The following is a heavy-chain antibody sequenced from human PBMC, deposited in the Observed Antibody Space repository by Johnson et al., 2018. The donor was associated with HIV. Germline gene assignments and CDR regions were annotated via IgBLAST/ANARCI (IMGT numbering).Heavy chain of an antibody. CDR2: ISWNSGSI. Sequence: QVQLVESGGGVVQPGGSLRLSCAASGFTFSSYGMHWVRQAPGKGLEWVSGISWNSGSIGYVDSVKGRFTISRDNAKNSLYLQMNSLRDEDTAVYYCVTADRGSAWGQGTTVTVSS. CDR1: GFTFSSYG. D-gene: IGHD1-26*01. V-gene: IGHV3-NL1*01. J-gene: IGHJ3*01. CDR3: VTADRGSA.